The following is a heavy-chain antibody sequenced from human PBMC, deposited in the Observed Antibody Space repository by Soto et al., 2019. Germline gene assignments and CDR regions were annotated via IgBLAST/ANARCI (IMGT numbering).Heavy chain of an antibody. CDR2: IIPIFGTA. CDR3: ARVGAMIFGVVPNYNGINV. V-gene: IGHV1-69*06. CDR1: GGTFSSYA. D-gene: IGHD3-3*01. J-gene: IGHJ6*02. Sequence: SVKVSCKASGGTFSSYAISWVRQAPGQGLEWMGGIIPIFGTANYAQKFQGRVTITADKSTSTAYMELSSLRSEDTAVYYCARVGAMIFGVVPNYNGINVWGQGTTVTVSS.